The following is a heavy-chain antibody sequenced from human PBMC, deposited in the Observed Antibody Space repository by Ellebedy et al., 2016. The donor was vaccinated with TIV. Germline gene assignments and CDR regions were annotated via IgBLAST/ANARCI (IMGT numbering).Heavy chain of an antibody. CDR3: ATPPGIVVY. D-gene: IGHD6-13*01. CDR2: IKQDGSEK. J-gene: IGHJ4*02. V-gene: IGHV3-7*01. Sequence: GESLKISCAASGFTFSSYWMSWVRQAPGKGLEWVANIKQDGSEKYYVDSVKGGFNISRDNAKNSLNRQMNSLRAEDTDVYYCATPPGIVVYWGQGTLVTVSS. CDR1: GFTFSSYW.